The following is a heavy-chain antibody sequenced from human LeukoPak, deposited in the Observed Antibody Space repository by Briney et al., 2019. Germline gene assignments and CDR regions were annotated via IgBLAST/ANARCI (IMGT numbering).Heavy chain of an antibody. J-gene: IGHJ4*02. V-gene: IGHV4-59*01. Sequence: SETLSLTCTVSGGSISSYYWSWLRQPPGKGLEWIGYIYYSGSTNYNPSLKSRVTISVDTSKNQFSLKLSSVTAADTAVYYCARQGYSSGWSPLDYWGQGTLVTVSS. D-gene: IGHD6-19*01. CDR1: GGSISSYY. CDR3: ARQGYSSGWSPLDY. CDR2: IYYSGST.